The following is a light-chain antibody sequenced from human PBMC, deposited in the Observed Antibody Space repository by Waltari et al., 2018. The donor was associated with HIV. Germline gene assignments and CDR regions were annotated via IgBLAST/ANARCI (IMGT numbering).Light chain of an antibody. CDR2: KNN. CDR1: RSNIGSNS. V-gene: IGLV1-44*01. CDR3: AAWDDNLNGL. J-gene: IGLJ3*02. Sequence: QSVLTQPPSASGTPGQRVTISCSGRRSNIGSNSVSWYQQLPGTAPRPLIFKNNQRPSGVPDRFSGPKSGTSASLAISGLQSEDEADYYCAAWDDNLNGLFGGGTKLTVL.